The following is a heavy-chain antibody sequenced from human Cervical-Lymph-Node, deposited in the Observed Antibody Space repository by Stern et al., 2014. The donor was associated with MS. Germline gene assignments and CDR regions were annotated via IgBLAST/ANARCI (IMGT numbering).Heavy chain of an antibody. D-gene: IGHD6-6*01. Sequence: VQLVESGGGVVQPGRSLRLSCAASGFTFSSYGMHWVRQTPGKGLEWVAVIWCDGSNKYYADSVKGRFTISRDNSENTLYLQMNSLRAEDTAVYYCARGDSSSPLEYWGQGTLVTVSS. CDR3: ARGDSSSPLEY. J-gene: IGHJ4*02. V-gene: IGHV3-33*01. CDR1: GFTFSSYG. CDR2: IWCDGSNK.